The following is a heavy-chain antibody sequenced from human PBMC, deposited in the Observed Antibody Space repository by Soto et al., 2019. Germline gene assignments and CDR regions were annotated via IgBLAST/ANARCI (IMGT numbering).Heavy chain of an antibody. J-gene: IGHJ6*02. CDR2: INPSGGST. CDR1: GYTFTSYY. Sequence: ASVKVSCKASGYTFTSYYMHWVRQAPGQGLEWMGIINPSGGSTSYAQKFQGRVTMTRDTSTSTVYMEPSSLRSEDTAVYYGANWSAYYGFWGGSPYGMDVRGQGTTVTVSS. D-gene: IGHD3-3*01. CDR3: ANWSAYYGFWGGSPYGMDV. V-gene: IGHV1-46*01.